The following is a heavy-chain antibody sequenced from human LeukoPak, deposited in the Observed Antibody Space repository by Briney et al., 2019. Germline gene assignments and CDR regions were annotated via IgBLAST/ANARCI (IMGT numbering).Heavy chain of an antibody. CDR3: AKKETTVTTFFEN. J-gene: IGHJ4*02. Sequence: PGGSLRLSCAAPGFTFSSYAMSWVRQAPGKGLEWVSDISASGGSTYYAASVKGRFTISRDNSKNNLYLQMNSLRAEDTAVYYCAKKETTVTTFFENWGQGTLVTVS. CDR2: ISASGGST. CDR1: GFTFSSYA. D-gene: IGHD4-17*01. V-gene: IGHV3-23*01.